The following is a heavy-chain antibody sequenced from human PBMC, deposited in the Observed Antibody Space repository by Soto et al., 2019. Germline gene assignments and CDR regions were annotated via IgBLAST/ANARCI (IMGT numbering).Heavy chain of an antibody. Sequence: ASVKVSCTASGYTFTGYYMHGVRQAPGQGLEWMGWINPNSGGTNYAQKFQGWVTMTRDTSISTAYMELSRLRSDDTAVYYCARVSIARTPYDAFDIWGQGTMVTVSS. CDR3: ARVSIARTPYDAFDI. J-gene: IGHJ3*02. D-gene: IGHD2-21*01. CDR1: GYTFTGYY. V-gene: IGHV1-2*04. CDR2: INPNSGGT.